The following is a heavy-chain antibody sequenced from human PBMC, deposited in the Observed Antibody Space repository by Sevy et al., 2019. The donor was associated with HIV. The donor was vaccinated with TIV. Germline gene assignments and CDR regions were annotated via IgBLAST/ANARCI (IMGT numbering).Heavy chain of an antibody. D-gene: IGHD5-18*01. J-gene: IGHJ4*02. Sequence: ASVKVSCKASGYTFTSYGISWVRQAPGQGLEWMGWISAYNGNTNYAKKLQGRVTMTTDTSTRTAYMELRSRKSDDTDVYCCARGGYSYDYSILYYFDYWGQGTLVTVSS. V-gene: IGHV1-18*01. CDR1: GYTFTSYG. CDR2: ISAYNGNT. CDR3: ARGGYSYDYSILYYFDY.